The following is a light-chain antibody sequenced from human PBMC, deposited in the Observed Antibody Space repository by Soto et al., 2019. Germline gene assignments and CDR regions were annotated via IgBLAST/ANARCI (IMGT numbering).Light chain of an antibody. CDR3: NSYREDHPRFYV. J-gene: IGLJ1*01. Sequence: HSALTQPASGSGSPGQSITISCTGTHSDIGNYNYVSWYQHLPGKAPKLMIYDVGSRPSGVSSRFSGSKSGNTASLAISGLQAEDEADYYCNSYREDHPRFYVFGTGTKVTVL. V-gene: IGLV2-14*03. CDR2: DVG. CDR1: HSDIGNYNY.